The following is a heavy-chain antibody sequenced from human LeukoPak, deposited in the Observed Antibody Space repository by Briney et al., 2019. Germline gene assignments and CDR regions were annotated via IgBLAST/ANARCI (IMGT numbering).Heavy chain of an antibody. Sequence: SETLSLTCTVSGGSISSYYWSWIRQPPGKGLEWIGYIYYSGSTNYNPSLKSRVTISVDTSKNQFSLKLSSVTAADTAVYYCARHTELGAGHDAFDIWGQGTMVTVSS. CDR1: GGSISSYY. CDR2: IYYSGST. V-gene: IGHV4-59*08. J-gene: IGHJ3*02. D-gene: IGHD1-26*01. CDR3: ARHTELGAGHDAFDI.